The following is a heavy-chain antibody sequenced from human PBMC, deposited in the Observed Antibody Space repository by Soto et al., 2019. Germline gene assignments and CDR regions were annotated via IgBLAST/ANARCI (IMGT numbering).Heavy chain of an antibody. CDR2: INPGGTT. J-gene: IGHJ4*02. D-gene: IGHD6-13*01. CDR3: ARGVPGYSSSWYGF. Sequence: PSETLSLTGNVSGVSISSTSYNWSWIRQPPGKGLEWIWEINPGGTTSYNPSLKSRVTISVDTSKNQFSLKLTSVTAADTAVYYRARGVPGYSSSWYGFWGQGTLVTVSS. CDR1: GVSISSTSYN. V-gene: IGHV4-39*07.